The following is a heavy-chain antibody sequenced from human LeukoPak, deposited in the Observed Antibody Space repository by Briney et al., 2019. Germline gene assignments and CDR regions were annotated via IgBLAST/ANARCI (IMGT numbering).Heavy chain of an antibody. D-gene: IGHD3-10*01. CDR3: ARGMVRGVIITSEMYFDY. Sequence: SVKVSCKASGYTFTSYAISWVRQAPGQGLEWMGGIIPIFGTTNYAQKFQGRVSITADESTSTAYMELSSLRSEDTAVYYCARGMVRGVIITSEMYFDYWGQGTLVTVSS. V-gene: IGHV1-69*13. J-gene: IGHJ4*02. CDR1: GYTFTSYA. CDR2: IIPIFGTT.